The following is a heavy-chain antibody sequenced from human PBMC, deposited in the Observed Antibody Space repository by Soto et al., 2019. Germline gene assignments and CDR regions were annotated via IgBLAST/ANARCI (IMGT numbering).Heavy chain of an antibody. CDR1: GFSLSSTRMS. J-gene: IGHJ4*02. CDR2: IYWDDDK. V-gene: IGHV2-5*02. D-gene: IGHD6-19*01. CDR3: AHIVVAGLGYYFDY. Sequence: QITLKESGPTLVKPTQTLTLTCTFSGFSLSSTRMSVGWIRQPPGKALEWLALIYWDDDKRYSSFLKSRLTITKDTSKDQVVLKMSNMDPVDTARYYCAHIVVAGLGYYFDYWGQGTLVTVSS.